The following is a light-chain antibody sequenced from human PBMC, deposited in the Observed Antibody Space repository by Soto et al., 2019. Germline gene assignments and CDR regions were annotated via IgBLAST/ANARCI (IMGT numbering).Light chain of an antibody. Sequence: EIVLTQSPATLSLSPGERATLSCWASQSVSNSLAWYQQRPGQSPRLLIYDVSTRATGIPARFGGSGSGTVFTPTISSLETEDFAVYYWQQSTSWPLTFGGGTKVEI. V-gene: IGKV3-11*01. CDR3: QQSTSWPLT. CDR2: DVS. J-gene: IGKJ4*01. CDR1: QSVSNS.